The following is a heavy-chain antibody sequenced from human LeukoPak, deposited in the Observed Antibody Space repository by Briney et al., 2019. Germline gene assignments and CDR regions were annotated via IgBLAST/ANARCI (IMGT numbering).Heavy chain of an antibody. J-gene: IGHJ4*02. CDR2: ISYDGSNK. D-gene: IGHD3-9*01. Sequence: GGSLRLSCAASGFTFSSYGMHWVRQAPGKGLEWVAVISYDGSNKYYADSVKGRFTISRDNSKNTLYLQMNSLRAEDTAVYYCAKSFNSGDFDWFLPFDYWGQGTLVTVSS. CDR3: AKSFNSGDFDWFLPFDY. V-gene: IGHV3-30*18. CDR1: GFTFSSYG.